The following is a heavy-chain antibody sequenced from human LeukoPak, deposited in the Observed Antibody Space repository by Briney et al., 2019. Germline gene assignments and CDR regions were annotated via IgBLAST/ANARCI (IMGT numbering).Heavy chain of an antibody. CDR1: GYSISSGYY. V-gene: IGHV4-38-2*02. Sequence: SETLSLTCTVSGYSISSGYYWGWIRQPPGKGLEWIGSIYHSGSTYYNPSLKSRVTISVDTSKNQFSLKLSSVTAADTAVYYCARGIYWFDPWGQGTLVTVSS. CDR3: ARGIYWFDP. J-gene: IGHJ5*02. CDR2: IYHSGST.